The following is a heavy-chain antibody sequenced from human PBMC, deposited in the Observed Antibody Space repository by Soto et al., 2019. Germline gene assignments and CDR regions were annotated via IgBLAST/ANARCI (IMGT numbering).Heavy chain of an antibody. V-gene: IGHV1-69*13. D-gene: IGHD6-13*01. Sequence: SVKVSCKASGGTFSSYAISWVRQAPGQGLEWMGGIIPIFGTANYAQKFQGRVTITADESTSTAYMELSSLRSEDTAVYYCARVVYSSSWGEYYYYYYGMDVWGQGTTVTVSS. J-gene: IGHJ6*02. CDR2: IIPIFGTA. CDR3: ARVVYSSSWGEYYYYYYGMDV. CDR1: GGTFSSYA.